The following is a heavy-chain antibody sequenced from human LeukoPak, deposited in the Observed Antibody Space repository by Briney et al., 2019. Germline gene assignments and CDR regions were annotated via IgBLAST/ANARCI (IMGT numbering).Heavy chain of an antibody. CDR2: IYYSGST. CDR3: ARRSPDTAMVLEDY. Sequence: PSETLSLTCTVSGGSISSSSYYWGWICQPPGKGLEWIGSIYYSGSTYYNPSLKSRVTISVDTSKNQFSLKLSSVTAADTAVYYCARRSPDTAMVLEDYWGQGTLVTVSS. V-gene: IGHV4-39*01. J-gene: IGHJ4*02. CDR1: GGSISSSSYY. D-gene: IGHD5-18*01.